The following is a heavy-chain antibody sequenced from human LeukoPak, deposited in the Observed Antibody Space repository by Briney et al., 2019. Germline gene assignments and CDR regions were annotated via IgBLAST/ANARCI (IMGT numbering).Heavy chain of an antibody. CDR1: GYTFTRSY. CDR2: MNPSGGST. J-gene: IGHJ4*02. D-gene: IGHD6-13*01. V-gene: IGHV1-46*01. Sequence: ASVKVSCKASGYTFTRSYMHWVRQPPGQGLEWMGIMNPSGGSTSNAQKFQARVTMTRDTSTTTAYMELRSLRSEETAVYYCARPSPNSGSWYGGGFDYWGEGTLVTVSS. CDR3: ARPSPNSGSWYGGGFDY.